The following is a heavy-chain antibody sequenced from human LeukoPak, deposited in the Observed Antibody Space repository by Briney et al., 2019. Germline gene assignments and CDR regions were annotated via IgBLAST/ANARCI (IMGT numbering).Heavy chain of an antibody. J-gene: IGHJ4*02. CDR2: ISGSGGST. Sequence: PGGSLRLSCAASGFTFSSYAMSWVRQAPGKGLEWVSAISGSGGSTYYADSVKGRFTISRDNSKNTLYLQMNSLRAEDTALYYCAKAQSGSGWSFFDYWGQGTLVTVSS. D-gene: IGHD6-19*01. V-gene: IGHV3-23*01. CDR3: AKAQSGSGWSFFDY. CDR1: GFTFSSYA.